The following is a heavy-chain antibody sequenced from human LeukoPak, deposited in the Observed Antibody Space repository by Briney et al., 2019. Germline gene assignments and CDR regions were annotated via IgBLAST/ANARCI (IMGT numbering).Heavy chain of an antibody. V-gene: IGHV4-34*01. CDR3: ARLRYGSGRENYYMDV. D-gene: IGHD3-10*01. CDR1: GWSFSGYY. CDR2: INHSGST. J-gene: IGHJ6*03. Sequence: SETLSLTCAVYGWSFSGYYWSWIRQPPGKGLEWIGEINHSGSTNYNPSLKSRVTISVDTSKNQFSLKLSSVTAADTAVYYCARLRYGSGRENYYMDVWGKGTTVTISS.